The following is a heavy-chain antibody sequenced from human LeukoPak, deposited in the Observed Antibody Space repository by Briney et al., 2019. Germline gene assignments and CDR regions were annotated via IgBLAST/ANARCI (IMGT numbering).Heavy chain of an antibody. D-gene: IGHD5-24*01. Sequence: ASVKVSCKASGGTFSSYATSWVRQAPGQGLEWMGRIIPILGIANYAQKFQGRVTITADKSTSTAYMELSSLRSEDTAVYYCASPLRRDGYNLGYWGQGTLVTVSS. V-gene: IGHV1-69*04. J-gene: IGHJ4*02. CDR3: ASPLRRDGYNLGY. CDR1: GGTFSSYA. CDR2: IIPILGIA.